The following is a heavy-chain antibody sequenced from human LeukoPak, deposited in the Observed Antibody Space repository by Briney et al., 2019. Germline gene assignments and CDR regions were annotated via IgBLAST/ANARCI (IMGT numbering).Heavy chain of an antibody. V-gene: IGHV3-53*01. D-gene: IGHD3-22*01. CDR1: GFTVSSND. J-gene: IGHJ3*02. Sequence: AGGSLRLSCAASGFTVSSNDMPWVRQAPGKGLEWVSLIYNDGRTYYADSVKGRCTISRDNLKNVLYLQMNSLKVEDTALYYCARGLFLSGYLDAFDIWGQGTVVTVSS. CDR2: IYNDGRT. CDR3: ARGLFLSGYLDAFDI.